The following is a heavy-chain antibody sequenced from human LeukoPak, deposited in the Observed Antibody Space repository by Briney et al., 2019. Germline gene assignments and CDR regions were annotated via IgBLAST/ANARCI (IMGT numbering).Heavy chain of an antibody. CDR1: GFTFSTYE. J-gene: IGHJ4*02. CDR2: ISISNNNI. D-gene: IGHD1-14*01. V-gene: IGHV3-48*03. Sequence: GGSLRLSCVVSGFTFSTYEMNWVRQAPGEGLEWVSHISISNNNIQYADSVKGRFTISRDNAKHSLYLQMDGLRAEDTAVYYCAKDLTRFNLPPVTCYFDYWGQGTLVTVSS. CDR3: AKDLTRFNLPPVTCYFDY.